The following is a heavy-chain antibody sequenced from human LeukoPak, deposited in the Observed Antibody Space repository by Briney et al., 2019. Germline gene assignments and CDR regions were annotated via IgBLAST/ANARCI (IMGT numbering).Heavy chain of an antibody. Sequence: ASVKVSCKASGYIFTGYYMHWVRQAPGQGLEWMGWINPNSGDTNYAQKFQGRVTMTRDTSISTAYMELSSLRSEDTAVYYCASISLERSTGSYDTINNWFDPWGQGTLVTVSS. J-gene: IGHJ5*02. D-gene: IGHD5-12*01. V-gene: IGHV1-2*02. CDR1: GYIFTGYY. CDR2: INPNSGDT. CDR3: ASISLERSTGSYDTINNWFDP.